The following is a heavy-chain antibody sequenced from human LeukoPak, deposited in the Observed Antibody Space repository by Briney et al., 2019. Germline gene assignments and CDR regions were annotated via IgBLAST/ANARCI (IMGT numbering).Heavy chain of an antibody. J-gene: IGHJ4*02. CDR3: ATEPTAFYYFNY. Sequence: SETLSLTCTVSGDSISSYYWNWIRQPPGKGLEWIGYIYYSGSTSYNPSLKSRVTISVDTSKNQFSLKLSSVTAADTAVYYCATEPTAFYYFNYWGQGTLVTVSS. V-gene: IGHV4-59*01. CDR1: GDSISSYY. CDR2: IYYSGST. D-gene: IGHD4-11*01.